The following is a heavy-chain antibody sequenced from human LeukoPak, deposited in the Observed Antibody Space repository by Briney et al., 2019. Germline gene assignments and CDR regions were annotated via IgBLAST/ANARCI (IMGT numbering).Heavy chain of an antibody. J-gene: IGHJ4*02. V-gene: IGHV3-23*01. CDR1: GLTFSSYS. Sequence: GGSLGLSCAASGLTFSSYSMNWVRQAPGKGLEWVSAISGSGGSTYYADSVKGRFTISRDNSKNTLYLQMNSLRAEDTAVYYCAKGGQYCSSTSCYFDYWGQGTLVTVSS. CDR2: ISGSGGST. CDR3: AKGGQYCSSTSCYFDY. D-gene: IGHD2-2*01.